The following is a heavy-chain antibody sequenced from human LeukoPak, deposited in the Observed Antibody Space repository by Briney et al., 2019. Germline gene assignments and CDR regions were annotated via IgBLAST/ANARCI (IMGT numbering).Heavy chain of an antibody. D-gene: IGHD3-9*01. Sequence: SETLSLTCTVSGGPMSSSTYYWAWSRQPPGKGLEWIGMIYYSGTTHYNPSLKSRVTISSDMSKSHFSLRLTSVTAADTAMYFCSRGILGYSDISAEWDYFSYGMDVWGQGTTVIVSS. CDR2: IYYSGTT. J-gene: IGHJ6*02. CDR3: SRGILGYSDISAEWDYFSYGMDV. V-gene: IGHV4-39*02. CDR1: GGPMSSSTYY.